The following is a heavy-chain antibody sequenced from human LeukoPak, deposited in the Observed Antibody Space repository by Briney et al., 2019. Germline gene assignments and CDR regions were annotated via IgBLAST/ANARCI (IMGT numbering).Heavy chain of an antibody. CDR1: GLTFSSYA. Sequence: PGGSLRLSCVASGLTFSSYAMSRVRQAPGKGLEWVSAISGSGGSTYYADSVKGRFTISRDNSKNTLYLQMNSLRAEDTAVYYCAKDDGSGYSLDYWGQGTLVTVSS. CDR3: AKDDGSGYSLDY. V-gene: IGHV3-23*01. J-gene: IGHJ4*02. CDR2: ISGSGGST. D-gene: IGHD3-22*01.